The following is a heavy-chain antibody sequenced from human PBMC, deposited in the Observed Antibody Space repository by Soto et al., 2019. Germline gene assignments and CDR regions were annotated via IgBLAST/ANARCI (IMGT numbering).Heavy chain of an antibody. J-gene: IGHJ4*02. CDR1: GFTFNSYG. D-gene: IGHD3-22*01. Sequence: QGQLVESGGGVVQPGRSLRLSCAASGFTFNSYGIHWVRQAPGQGLEWVAGVSYDGSKQYYTDSVRGRFTISRDNSRNTLDLQMNSLRAEDTAVYYCAKDTYYHDSSGYYAFDCWGQGTLVTISS. CDR3: AKDTYYHDSSGYYAFDC. CDR2: VSYDGSKQ. V-gene: IGHV3-30*18.